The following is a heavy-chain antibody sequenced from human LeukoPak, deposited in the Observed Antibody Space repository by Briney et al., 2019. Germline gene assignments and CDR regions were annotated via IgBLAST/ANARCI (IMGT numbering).Heavy chain of an antibody. V-gene: IGHV3-23*01. Sequence: PGGSLRLSCTASGLTFSTSGFNWVRQAPGKGLEWVSAISGSGGNTYYADSVKGRFTISRDNSKSTLYLQMNSLRAEDTAVYYCAKDRLGVVTSFDPWGQGTLVTVSS. CDR3: AKDRLGVVTSFDP. CDR2: ISGSGGNT. CDR1: GLTFSTSG. J-gene: IGHJ5*02. D-gene: IGHD3-3*01.